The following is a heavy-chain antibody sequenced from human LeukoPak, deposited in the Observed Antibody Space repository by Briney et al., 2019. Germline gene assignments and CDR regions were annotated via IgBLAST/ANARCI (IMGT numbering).Heavy chain of an antibody. J-gene: IGHJ4*02. CDR2: IYYSGST. Sequence: ASETLSLTCTVSGGSISSSSYYWGWIRQPPGKGLEWIGSIYYSGSTYYNPSLKSRVTISVDTSKNQFSLKLSSVTAADTAVYYCARRIPYYYDSSGYYLGYFDYWGQGTLVTVSS. CDR3: ARRIPYYYDSSGYYLGYFDY. CDR1: GGSISSSSYY. D-gene: IGHD3-22*01. V-gene: IGHV4-39*01.